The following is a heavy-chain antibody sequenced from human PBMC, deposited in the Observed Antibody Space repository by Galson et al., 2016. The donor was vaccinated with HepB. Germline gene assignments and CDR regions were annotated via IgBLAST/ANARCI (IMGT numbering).Heavy chain of an antibody. CDR3: TREGYCGGDCYPPGSPLFDY. CDR2: IRSKPYGGTT. Sequence: SLRLSCAASGFTFGDYVMSWFRQAPGKGLEWVGFIRSKPYGGTTEYAASVKGRFIISRDDSKSIAYLQMNSLKTEDTAVYYCTREGYCGGDCYPPGSPLFDYWGQGTLVTVSS. V-gene: IGHV3-49*03. CDR1: GFTFGDYV. J-gene: IGHJ4*02. D-gene: IGHD2-21*02.